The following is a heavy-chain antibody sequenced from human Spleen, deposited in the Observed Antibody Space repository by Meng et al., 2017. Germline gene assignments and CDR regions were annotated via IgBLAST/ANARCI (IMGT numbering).Heavy chain of an antibody. D-gene: IGHD1-1*01. J-gene: IGHJ3*02. CDR3: ARRLPEGYDAFDI. V-gene: IGHV3-48*03. CDR2: ISSSGTTI. CDR1: GFSFSTYE. Sequence: GESLKISCAASGFSFSTYEMNWVRQAPGKGLEWASYISSSGTTIYYADSVRGRFTISRDNAKNSLYLQMNSLRAEDTAVYYCARRLPEGYDAFDIWGQGTMVTVSS.